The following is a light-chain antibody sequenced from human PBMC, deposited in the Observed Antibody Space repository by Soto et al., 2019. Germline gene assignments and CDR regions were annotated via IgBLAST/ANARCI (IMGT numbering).Light chain of an antibody. V-gene: IGKV3D-15*01. J-gene: IGKJ5*01. CDR1: QSISSN. Sequence: EILMSQSPAILSVSPEDKATLSCRANQSISSNLAWYQQKPGQAPRLLIYGATTRATGIPARFSGSGSGTDFTLTISSLEPEDFAIYYCQQRQYWPPITFGQGTRLEI. CDR2: GAT. CDR3: QQRQYWPPIT.